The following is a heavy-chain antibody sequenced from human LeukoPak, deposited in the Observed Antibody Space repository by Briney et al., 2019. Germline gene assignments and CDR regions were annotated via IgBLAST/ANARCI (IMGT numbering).Heavy chain of an antibody. D-gene: IGHD3-22*01. Sequence: SGGSLRLSCAASGFTFDDYGMSWVRQAPGKGLEWVSGINWNGGSTGYADSVKGRFTISRDNAKNSLYLQMNSLRAEDTALYYCARENRGSGYYYYDYWGQGTLVTVSS. CDR3: ARENRGSGYYYYDY. V-gene: IGHV3-20*04. CDR2: INWNGGST. J-gene: IGHJ4*02. CDR1: GFTFDDYG.